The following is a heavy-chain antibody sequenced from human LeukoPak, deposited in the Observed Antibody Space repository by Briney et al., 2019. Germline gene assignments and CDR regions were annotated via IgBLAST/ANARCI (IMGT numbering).Heavy chain of an antibody. J-gene: IGHJ6*03. CDR1: GGSISSYY. CDR3: ARAIQTDYYYYYMDV. CDR2: IYYSGST. V-gene: IGHV4-59*01. Sequence: PSETLSLTCTVSGGSISSYYWSWIRQPPGKGLEWIGYIYYSGSTNYNPSLKSRVTISVDTSKNQFSLKLSSVTAADTAVYYCARAIQTDYYYYYMDVWGKGTTVTVSS.